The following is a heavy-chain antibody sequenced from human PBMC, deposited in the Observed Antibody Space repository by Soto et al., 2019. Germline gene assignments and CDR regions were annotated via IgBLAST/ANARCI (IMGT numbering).Heavy chain of an antibody. V-gene: IGHV5-51*01. CDR1: TTYW. D-gene: IGHD6-19*01. CDR3: ARSRRGAYSSGWYSPSGYYNYGIDV. CDR2: SYPGDSDT. J-gene: IGHJ6*02. Sequence: TTYWIRWVRQMPGKGLEWMGISYPGDSDTKYSPSLQGQVTISADTSISTAYLQWTSLKASDTAMYYCARSRRGAYSSGWYSPSGYYNYGIDVWGQGTKVTVSS.